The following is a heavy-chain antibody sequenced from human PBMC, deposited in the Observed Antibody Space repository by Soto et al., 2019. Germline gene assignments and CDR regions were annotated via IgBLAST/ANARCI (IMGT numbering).Heavy chain of an antibody. D-gene: IGHD3-9*01. CDR3: ARETVLRYFDWLSDGMDV. J-gene: IGHJ6*02. V-gene: IGHV1-69*01. Sequence: QVQLVQSGAEVKKPGSSVKVSCKASGGTFISYAISWVRQAPGQGLEWMGGIIPIFGTANYAQKFQGRVTITADESTSTAYMELSSLRSEDTAVYYCARETVLRYFDWLSDGMDVWGQGTTVTVSS. CDR1: GGTFISYA. CDR2: IIPIFGTA.